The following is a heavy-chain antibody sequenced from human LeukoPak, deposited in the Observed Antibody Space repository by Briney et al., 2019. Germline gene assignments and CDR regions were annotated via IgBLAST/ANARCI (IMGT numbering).Heavy chain of an antibody. CDR3: ARNKREYSSSSGSFDY. CDR2: IYYSGST. V-gene: IGHV4-31*03. J-gene: IGHJ4*02. CDR1: GGSISSGGYY. D-gene: IGHD6-6*01. Sequence: SETLSLTCTVSGGSISSGGYYWSWIRQHPGRGLEWIGYIYYSGSTYYNPSLKSRVTISVDTSKNQFSLKLSSVTAADTAVYYCARNKREYSSSSGSFDYWDQGTLVTVSS.